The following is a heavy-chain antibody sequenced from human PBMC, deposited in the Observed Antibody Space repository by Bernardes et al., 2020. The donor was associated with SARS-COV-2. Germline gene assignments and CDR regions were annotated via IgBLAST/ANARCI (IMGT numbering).Heavy chain of an antibody. V-gene: IGHV4-34*01. J-gene: IGHJ4*02. D-gene: IGHD2-21*02. Sequence: SETLSLTCAVYGGSFNGYYWTWIRQPPGKGLEWIGEINHSGSTNYNPSLKSRVTISLDTSKNQFSLKLSSVTAADTAVYYCARVSHGGNSGGFFRYWGQGTLVTVSS. CDR3: ARVSHGGNSGGFFRY. CDR2: INHSGST. CDR1: GGSFNGYY.